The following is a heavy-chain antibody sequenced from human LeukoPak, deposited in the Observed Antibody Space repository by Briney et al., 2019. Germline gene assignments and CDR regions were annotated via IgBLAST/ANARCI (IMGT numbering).Heavy chain of an antibody. V-gene: IGHV3-9*01. J-gene: IGHJ4*02. D-gene: IGHD3-9*01. CDR2: ISWYYWSI. CDR1: GFTFDDYA. Sequence: GGSLTLSCAASGFTFDDYAMHWVRQAPGKGLEWVSGISWYYWSIGYADSVKGRFTISRDNAKNSLYLQMSSLRAEDTALYYWGKEGIVLRYLDWLSYFDYWGQGTLVTASS. CDR3: GKEGIVLRYLDWLSYFDY.